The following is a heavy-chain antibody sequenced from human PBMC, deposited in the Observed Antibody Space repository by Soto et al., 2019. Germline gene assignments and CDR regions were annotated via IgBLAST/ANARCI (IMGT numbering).Heavy chain of an antibody. CDR2: INHIGNT. J-gene: IGHJ4*02. CDR3: ASSGPGY. V-gene: IGHV4-34*01. Sequence: SSEILSLTCEVYGGSFSDHYWSWIRQPPGKGLEWIGEINHIGNTNYNPSLKSRVTISVDTSKNQFSLILNSVTAADTAVYYCASSGPGYWGQGTLVTVSS. CDR1: GGSFSDHY.